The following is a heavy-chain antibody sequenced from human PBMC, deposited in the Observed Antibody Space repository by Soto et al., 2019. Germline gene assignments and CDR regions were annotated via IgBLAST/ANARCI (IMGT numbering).Heavy chain of an antibody. CDR2: VSDIGTS. Sequence: PGGSLRLSYAASGFNFRIYAMSWVRQAPGRGLEWVSAVSDIGTSYYTDSVKGRFTISRDSSKNTVSLQMNSLRVEDTAVYYCAKAASSDYFDGNGYVASWGPGTLVTVSS. D-gene: IGHD3-22*01. CDR1: GFNFRIYA. V-gene: IGHV3-23*01. CDR3: AKAASSDYFDGNGYVAS. J-gene: IGHJ4*02.